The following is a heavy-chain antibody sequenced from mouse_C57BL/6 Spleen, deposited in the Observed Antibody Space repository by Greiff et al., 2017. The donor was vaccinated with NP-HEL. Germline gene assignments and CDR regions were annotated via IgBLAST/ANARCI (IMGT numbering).Heavy chain of an antibody. CDR1: GYAFSSSW. Sequence: QVQLQQSGPELVKPGASVKISCKASGYAFSSSWMNWVKQWPGKGLEWIGRIYPGDGDTNYNGKFKGKATLTADKSSSTAYMQLSSLTSEDSAVYFCAREEYEDAMDYWGQGTSVTVSS. J-gene: IGHJ4*01. V-gene: IGHV1-82*01. D-gene: IGHD2-3*01. CDR3: AREEYEDAMDY. CDR2: IYPGDGDT.